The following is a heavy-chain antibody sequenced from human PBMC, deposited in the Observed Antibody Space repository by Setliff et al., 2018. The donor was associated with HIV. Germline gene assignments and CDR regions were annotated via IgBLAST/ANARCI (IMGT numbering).Heavy chain of an antibody. CDR2: VYFSGST. CDR3: VRGGYSSTWYYYYYMDV. J-gene: IGHJ6*03. CDR1: GSSLSNYY. Sequence: SETLSLTCTVSGSSLSNYYWSWIRQSPGKGLVWVGYVYFSGSTEYNPSLRGRVTISVDTSKNQLSLKLTSVTAADTAVYYCVRGGYSSTWYYYYYMDVWGKGTTVTVSS. V-gene: IGHV4-59*01. D-gene: IGHD6-13*01.